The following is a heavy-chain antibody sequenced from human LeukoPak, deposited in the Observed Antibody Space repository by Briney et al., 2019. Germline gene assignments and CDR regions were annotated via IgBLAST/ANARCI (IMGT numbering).Heavy chain of an antibody. J-gene: IGHJ6*02. CDR2: ISSSSSYI. V-gene: IGHV3-21*01. CDR1: GFTFSSYS. CDR3: ARGLPNYYGMDV. Sequence: GGSLRLSCAASGFTFSSYSMNWVRQAPGKGLEWVSSISSSSSYIYYADSVKGRFTISRDNAKNSLYLQMNSLRAEDTAVYYCARGLPNYYGMDVWGQGTTVTVSS.